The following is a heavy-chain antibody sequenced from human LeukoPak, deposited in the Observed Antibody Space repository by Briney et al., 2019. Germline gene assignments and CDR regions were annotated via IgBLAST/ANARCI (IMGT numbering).Heavy chain of an antibody. CDR2: INPNSGGT. Sequence: ASVTVSCTASGYTFTGYYMHWVRQAPGQGLEWMGWINPNSGGTNYTQKFQGRVTMTRDTSISTAYMELSRLRSDDTAVYYCARDRLTMVRGVTNNWFDPWGQGTLVTVSS. D-gene: IGHD3-10*01. V-gene: IGHV1-2*02. CDR1: GYTFTGYY. J-gene: IGHJ5*02. CDR3: ARDRLTMVRGVTNNWFDP.